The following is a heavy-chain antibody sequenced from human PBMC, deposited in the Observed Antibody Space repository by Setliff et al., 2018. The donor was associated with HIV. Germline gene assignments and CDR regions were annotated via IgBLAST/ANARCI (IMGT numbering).Heavy chain of an antibody. CDR3: ARDQSYDYVWGSFPYSWFDP. Sequence: GGSLRLSCAVSGFTFSNYWMNWVRQAPGKGLEWVANIKQDGSEKYYVDSVKGRFTISRDNAKNSLYLQMNSLRAEDTAVYYCARDQSYDYVWGSFPYSWFDPWGQGTQVTVSS. V-gene: IGHV3-7*03. CDR1: GFTFSNYW. J-gene: IGHJ5*02. D-gene: IGHD3-16*01. CDR2: IKQDGSEK.